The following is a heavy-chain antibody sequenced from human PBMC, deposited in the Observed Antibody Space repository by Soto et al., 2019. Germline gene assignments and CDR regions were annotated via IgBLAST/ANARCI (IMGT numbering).Heavy chain of an antibody. CDR2: INHSGST. D-gene: IGHD3-10*01. J-gene: IGHJ4*02. Sequence: SETLSLTCAVYGGSFSGYYWSWIRQPPGKGLEWIGEINHSGSTNYNPSLKSRVTISVDTSKNQFSLKLSSVTAADTAVYYCARGGFGELIQVDYWGQGTLVTVSS. CDR3: ARGGFGELIQVDY. CDR1: GGSFSGYY. V-gene: IGHV4-34*01.